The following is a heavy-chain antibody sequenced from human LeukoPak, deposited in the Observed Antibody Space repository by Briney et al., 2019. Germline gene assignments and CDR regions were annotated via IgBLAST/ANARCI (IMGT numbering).Heavy chain of an antibody. V-gene: IGHV3-9*01. CDR1: GFTFDDYA. CDR3: AKDPSDSCTSRPPDY. Sequence: GGSLKLSCAASGFTFDDYAMHWVRQTPGKGLEWVSGISWDSSLIAYADSVKGRFTISRDNARKSLYLLLNSLRVEDTALYFCAKDPSDSCTSRPPDYWGQGTLVTVSS. J-gene: IGHJ4*02. D-gene: IGHD2-2*01. CDR2: ISWDSSLI.